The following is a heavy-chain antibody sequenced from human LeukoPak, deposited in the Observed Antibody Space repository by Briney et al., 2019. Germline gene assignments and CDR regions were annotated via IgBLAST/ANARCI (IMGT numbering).Heavy chain of an antibody. CDR3: VRENWFFDY. D-gene: IGHD3-10*01. CDR1: GYTXTVNS. J-gene: IGHJ4*02. CDR2: INPNSGDT. Sequence: GASVKVSCKASGYTXTVNSMHWVRQAPGQGLEWVGCINPNSGDTIYAQKFHDRVIMTRDTSITTAYLELSSLRSDDTAVYYCVRENWFFDYWGQGSLVTVSS. V-gene: IGHV1-2*02.